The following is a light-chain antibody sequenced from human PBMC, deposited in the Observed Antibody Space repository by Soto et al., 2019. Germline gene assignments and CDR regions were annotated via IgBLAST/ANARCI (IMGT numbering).Light chain of an antibody. Sequence: QSALTQPPSASGSPGQSVTISCTGTSSDVGGYNYVSWYQQHPGEAPKLMIYEVSKRPSGVPDRFSGSKSGNTASLTVSGLQAEDEDDYYCSSYAGSNNVVFGGGTQLTVL. CDR3: SSYAGSNNVV. J-gene: IGLJ2*01. CDR2: EVS. V-gene: IGLV2-8*01. CDR1: SSDVGGYNY.